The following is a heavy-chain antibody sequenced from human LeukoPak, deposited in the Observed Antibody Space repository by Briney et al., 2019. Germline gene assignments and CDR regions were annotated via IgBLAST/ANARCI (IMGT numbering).Heavy chain of an antibody. J-gene: IGHJ4*02. Sequence: GRPLRLSCAASGFTFSSYAMHWVRQAPGKGLEWVAVISYDGSNKYYADSVKGRFTISRDNSKNTLYQQMNSLRAEDTAVYYCARGSRIAAAGTSFDYWGQGTLVTVSS. D-gene: IGHD6-13*01. CDR1: GFTFSSYA. CDR3: ARGSRIAAAGTSFDY. CDR2: ISYDGSNK. V-gene: IGHV3-30-3*01.